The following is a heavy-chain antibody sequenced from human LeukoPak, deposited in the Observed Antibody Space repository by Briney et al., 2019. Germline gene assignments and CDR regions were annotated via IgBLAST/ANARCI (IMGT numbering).Heavy chain of an antibody. CDR3: ARVKPLEEWLLDY. CDR2: IYYSGTT. D-gene: IGHD3-3*01. Sequence: PSETLSLTCTVSGGSISRTSYYWGWIRQSPGEGLEWIGTIYYSGTTYYNPSLKSRVTISVDTSKNQFSLKLSSVTAADTAVYYCARVKPLEEWLLDYWGQGTLVTVSS. V-gene: IGHV4-39*01. CDR1: GGSISRTSYY. J-gene: IGHJ4*02.